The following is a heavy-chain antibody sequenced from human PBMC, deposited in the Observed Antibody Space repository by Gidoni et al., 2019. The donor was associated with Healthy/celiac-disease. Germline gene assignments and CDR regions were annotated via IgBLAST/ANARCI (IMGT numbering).Heavy chain of an antibody. CDR2: IYYSGGT. J-gene: IGHJ4*02. V-gene: IGHV4-59*01. CDR3: ARIEIQSITIGG. Sequence: QVQLQESGPGLVKPSETLSLTCTVSGGSISSYYWSWIRQPPGKGLEWIGYIYYSGGTNYTPSLTSRVTISVDTSKNQFSLTLSFVTAADTAVYYCARIEIQSITIGGWGQGTLVTVSS. D-gene: IGHD3-3*01. CDR1: GGSISSYY.